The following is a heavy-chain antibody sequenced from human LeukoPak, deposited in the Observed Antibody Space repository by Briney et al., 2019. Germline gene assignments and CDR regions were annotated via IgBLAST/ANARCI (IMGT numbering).Heavy chain of an antibody. J-gene: IGHJ4*02. D-gene: IGHD3-10*01. CDR2: ISGSGGST. V-gene: IGHV3-23*01. Sequence: PGGSLRLSCAPSGFTFSSYAMSWVRQAPGKGLEWVSAISGSGGSTYYADSVKGRFTISRDNSKNTLYLQMNSLRAEDTAVYYCAAPYYGSGSYPYYFDYWGQGTLVTVSS. CDR3: AAPYYGSGSYPYYFDY. CDR1: GFTFSSYA.